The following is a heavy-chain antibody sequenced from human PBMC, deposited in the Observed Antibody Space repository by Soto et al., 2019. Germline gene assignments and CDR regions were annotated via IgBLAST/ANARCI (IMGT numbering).Heavy chain of an antibody. CDR3: ARPYIGNYGRFDY. CDR1: GYSFATYW. Sequence: PGESLKISCKGSGYSFATYWIAWVRQMPGKGLEWMGIIYPGDSDTRYSPSFQGQVTISADKSINTAYLQWSSLKASDTAMYYCARPYIGNYGRFDYWGQGSLVTVSS. V-gene: IGHV5-51*01. D-gene: IGHD1-26*01. J-gene: IGHJ4*02. CDR2: IYPGDSDT.